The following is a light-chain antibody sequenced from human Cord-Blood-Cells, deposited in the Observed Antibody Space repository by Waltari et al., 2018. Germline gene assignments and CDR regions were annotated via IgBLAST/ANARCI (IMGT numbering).Light chain of an antibody. Sequence: EIVLTQSPATLSLSPGERVTLSCRASQSVSSYLAWYQQKPGQAPRLFIYDASNRATGIPARFSGSGSGTDFTLTISSLEPEDFAVYYCQQRSNWPLTFGGGTKVEIK. J-gene: IGKJ4*01. V-gene: IGKV3-11*01. CDR3: QQRSNWPLT. CDR1: QSVSSY. CDR2: DAS.